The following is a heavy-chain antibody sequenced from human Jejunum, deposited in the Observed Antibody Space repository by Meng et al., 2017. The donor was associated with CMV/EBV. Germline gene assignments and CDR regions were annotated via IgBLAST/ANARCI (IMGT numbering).Heavy chain of an antibody. Sequence: GFEFRNDWMSWVRQAPGEGLEWVANINPNANANYYVDSVKGRFTISRDNAKSSLFLQMASLRAEDTAVYYCARIFCTTTDCYYDYWGRGTLVTVSS. J-gene: IGHJ4*02. D-gene: IGHD2-8*01. CDR2: INPNANAN. CDR3: ARIFCTTTDCYYDY. CDR1: GFEFRNDW. V-gene: IGHV3-7*01.